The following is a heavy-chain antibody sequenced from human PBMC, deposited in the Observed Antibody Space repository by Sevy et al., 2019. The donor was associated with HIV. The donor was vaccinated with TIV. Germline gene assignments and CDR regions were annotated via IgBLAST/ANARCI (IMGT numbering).Heavy chain of an antibody. CDR1: GFTFSKYS. J-gene: IGHJ4*02. Sequence: GGSLRLSCAASGFTFSKYSMSWVRQPPGKGLGWVSTLSFGCGEINYADSVKGRLTISRDNSKSSVYLQMNKLRPEDTAVYYCAREGCTKPHDYWGQGTLVTVSS. V-gene: IGHV3-23*01. CDR3: AREGCTKPHDY. D-gene: IGHD2-8*01. CDR2: LSFGCGEI.